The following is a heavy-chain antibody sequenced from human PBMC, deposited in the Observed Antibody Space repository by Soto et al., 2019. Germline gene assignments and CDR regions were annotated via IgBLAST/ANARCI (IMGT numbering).Heavy chain of an antibody. CDR1: GGSINSRSYS. J-gene: IGHJ4*02. Sequence: SETLSLTCSVSGGSINSRSYSWGWIRQPPGKGLEWIGYIYHSGSTYYNPSLKSRVTISVDRSKNQFSLKLSSVTAADTAVYYCAGGIAARPLGYWGQGTLVTVSS. CDR2: IYHSGST. D-gene: IGHD6-6*01. V-gene: IGHV4-30-2*01. CDR3: AGGIAARPLGY.